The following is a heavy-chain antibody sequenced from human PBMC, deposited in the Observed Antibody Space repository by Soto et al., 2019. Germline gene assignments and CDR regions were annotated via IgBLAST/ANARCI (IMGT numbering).Heavy chain of an antibody. D-gene: IGHD6-13*01. J-gene: IGHJ6*01. V-gene: IGHV1-18*04. CDR3: AREGQQQAQETYYYFYGMDN. CDR1: GYNFTTYG. Sequence: ASVQVSCKAAGYNFTTYGISWVRHAPGQGLEWMAWISGDSVTTKSAPKLQDRITRTTHTPAGTAYKELRRLRSDDTAVDFCAREGQQQAQETYYYFYGMDNWGQGTTVNVSS. CDR2: ISGDSVTT.